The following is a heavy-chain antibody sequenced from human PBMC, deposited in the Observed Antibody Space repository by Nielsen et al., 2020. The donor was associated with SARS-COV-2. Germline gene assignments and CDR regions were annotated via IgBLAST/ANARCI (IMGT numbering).Heavy chain of an antibody. CDR3: ARSTIFGVVIPYYFDY. J-gene: IGHJ4*02. CDR1: GGSISSGDYY. D-gene: IGHD3-3*01. V-gene: IGHV4-31*03. CDR2: IYYSGST. Sequence: SETLSLTCTVSGGSISSGDYYWSWIRQHPGKGLEWIGYIYYSGSTYYNPSLKSRVTISVDTSKNQFSLKLSSVTAADTAVYYCARSTIFGVVIPYYFDYWGQGTLVTVSS.